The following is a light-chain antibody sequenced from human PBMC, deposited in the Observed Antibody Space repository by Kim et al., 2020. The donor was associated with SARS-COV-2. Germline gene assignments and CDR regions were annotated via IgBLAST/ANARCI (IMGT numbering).Light chain of an antibody. V-gene: IGKV3-20*01. J-gene: IGKJ1*01. CDR3: QQYGSSPKT. CDR2: GAS. Sequence: TPGERGTLSCRASQSVRSNYLAWYRQKPGQAPRCLMYGASSRATGIPDRFSGSGSGTGFTHTISRLEPEDFAVYYCQQYGSSPKTFGQGTKVEIK. CDR1: QSVRSNY.